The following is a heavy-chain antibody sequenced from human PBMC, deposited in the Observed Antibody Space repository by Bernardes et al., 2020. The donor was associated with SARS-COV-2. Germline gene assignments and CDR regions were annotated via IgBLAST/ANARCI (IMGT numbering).Heavy chain of an antibody. D-gene: IGHD4-4*01. CDR1: GFTFSIYS. V-gene: IGHV3-48*01. Sequence: GGSLRLSCAASGFTFSIYSMNWVRQAPGKGLEWVSYISSSSSTIYYADSVKGRFTISRDNAKNSLYLQTNSLRAEDTAVYYCASAPILGPTTEHYWGQGTLVTVSS. J-gene: IGHJ4*02. CDR3: ASAPILGPTTEHY. CDR2: ISSSSSTI.